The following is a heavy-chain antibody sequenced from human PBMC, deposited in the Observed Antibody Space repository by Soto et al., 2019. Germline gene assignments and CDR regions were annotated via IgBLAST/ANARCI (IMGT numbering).Heavy chain of an antibody. V-gene: IGHV1-18*01. CDR1: GYTFTNSG. CDR2: ISAYNGNT. J-gene: IGHJ4*02. Sequence: QVQLVQSGAEVKKPGASVKVSCKASGYTFTNSGISWARQAPGQGLEWMGWISAYNGNTKYAQKLQGMVTMTTDTSTRTAYMELRRLRSDDTAVYYCARDSPPVDYWGQGTLVTVSS. CDR3: ARDSPPVDY.